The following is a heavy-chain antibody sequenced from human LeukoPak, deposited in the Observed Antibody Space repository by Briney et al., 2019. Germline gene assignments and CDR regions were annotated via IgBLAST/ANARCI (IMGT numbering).Heavy chain of an antibody. CDR1: GGSFSGYY. CDR2: INHSGST. V-gene: IGHV4-34*01. CDR3: EREAGWRRRGVIGADNWFDP. J-gene: IGHJ5*02. Sequence: SETLSLTCAVYGGSFSGYYWSWIRQPPGKGLEWIGEINHSGSTNYNPSLKSRVTISVGTSKNQFSLKLSSVTAADTAVYYCEREAGWRRRGVIGADNWFDPWGQGTLVTVSS. D-gene: IGHD3-10*01.